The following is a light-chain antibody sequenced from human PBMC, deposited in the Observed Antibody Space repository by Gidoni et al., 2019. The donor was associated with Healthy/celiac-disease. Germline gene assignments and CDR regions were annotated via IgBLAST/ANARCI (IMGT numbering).Light chain of an antibody. V-gene: IGKV3-11*01. CDR1: QSVSSY. J-gene: IGKJ4*01. Sequence: EIVLTQSPATLSLSPGERATLSCRSSQSVSSYLAWYQQKPGQAPRLLIYYASNRDTGIPARFSGSGSGTDFTLTISSLEPEDFAVYYCQQRSNWLTFGGGTKVEIK. CDR2: YAS. CDR3: QQRSNWLT.